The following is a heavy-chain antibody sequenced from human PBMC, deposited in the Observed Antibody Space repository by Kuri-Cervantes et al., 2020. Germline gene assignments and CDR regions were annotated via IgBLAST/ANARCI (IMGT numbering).Heavy chain of an antibody. D-gene: IGHD6-6*01. V-gene: IGHV3-23*01. CDR1: GFTFDDYG. CDR3: ARVPVIAARTSYYYYMDV. Sequence: GESLKISCAASGFTFDDYGMSWVRQAPGKGLEWVSAISGSGGSTYYADSVKGRFTISRDNAKNSLYLQMNSLRAEDTAVYYCARVPVIAARTSYYYYMDVWGKGTTVTVSS. J-gene: IGHJ6*03. CDR2: ISGSGGST.